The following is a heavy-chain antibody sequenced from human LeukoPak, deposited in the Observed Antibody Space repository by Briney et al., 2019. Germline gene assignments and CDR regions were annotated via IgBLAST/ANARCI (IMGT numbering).Heavy chain of an antibody. D-gene: IGHD1-26*01. CDR2: INPSGGST. V-gene: IGHV1-46*01. Sequence: ASVKVSCKASGYTFPSYFMHWVRQAPGQGLEWMGIINPSGGSTSYAQKFQGRVTMTRDTSTSTVYMELSSLRSEDTAVYYCARNEWELLSPFDYWGQGTLVTVSS. J-gene: IGHJ4*02. CDR1: GYTFPSYF. CDR3: ARNEWELLSPFDY.